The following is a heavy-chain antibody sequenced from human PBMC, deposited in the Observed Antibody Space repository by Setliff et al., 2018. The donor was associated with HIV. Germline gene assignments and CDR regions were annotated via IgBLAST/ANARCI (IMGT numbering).Heavy chain of an antibody. CDR3: VRGVQSPPHYSYYYMDV. J-gene: IGHJ6*03. CDR1: RSTFNSHT. Sequence: SVKVSCKASRSTFNSHTINWVRQAPGQGLDWMGRIIPILGVANYAQRFQGKVTITADKSTSTAYMGLTSLRYDDTAMYYCVRGVQSPPHYSYYYMDVWGEGTMVTVSS. D-gene: IGHD3-3*01. CDR2: IIPILGVA. V-gene: IGHV1-69*02.